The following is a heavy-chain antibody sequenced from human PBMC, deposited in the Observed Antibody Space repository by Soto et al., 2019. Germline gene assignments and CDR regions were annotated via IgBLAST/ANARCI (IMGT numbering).Heavy chain of an antibody. CDR3: ARDPGYSYGYENYFDY. V-gene: IGHV3-21*01. CDR2: ISSSSSYI. CDR1: GFTFSSYS. J-gene: IGHJ4*02. Sequence: LRLSCAASGFTFSSYSMNWVRQAPGKGLEWVSSISSSSSYIYYADSVKGRFTISRDNAKNSLYLQMNSLRAEDTAVYYCARDPGYSYGYENYFDYWGQGTLVTVSS. D-gene: IGHD5-18*01.